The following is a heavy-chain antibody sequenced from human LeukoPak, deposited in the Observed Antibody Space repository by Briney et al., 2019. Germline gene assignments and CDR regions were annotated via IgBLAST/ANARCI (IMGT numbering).Heavy chain of an antibody. D-gene: IGHD5-12*01. CDR2: ISSSGDTI. V-gene: IGHV3-48*03. Sequence: PGGSLRLSCAASGFTFSSYEMNWVRQAPGKGLEWVSYISSSGDTIYYADSVKGRFTISRDNAKNSLYLQMNSLRADDTAVYYCARLLDSATNYWGQGTLVTVSS. CDR3: ARLLDSATNY. J-gene: IGHJ4*02. CDR1: GFTFSSYE.